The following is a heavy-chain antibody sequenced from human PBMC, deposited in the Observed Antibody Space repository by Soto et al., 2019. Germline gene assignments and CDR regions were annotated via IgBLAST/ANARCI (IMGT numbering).Heavy chain of an antibody. Sequence: GGSLRLSCAASGFTFSSYWMSWVRQAPGKGLEWVANIKQDGSEKYYVDSVKGRFTISRDNAKNSLYLQMNSLRAEDTAVYYCARDLGGENPSWTFDYWGQGTLVTVSS. CDR3: ARDLGGENPSWTFDY. J-gene: IGHJ4*02. CDR2: IKQDGSEK. V-gene: IGHV3-7*01. CDR1: GFTFSSYW. D-gene: IGHD3-16*01.